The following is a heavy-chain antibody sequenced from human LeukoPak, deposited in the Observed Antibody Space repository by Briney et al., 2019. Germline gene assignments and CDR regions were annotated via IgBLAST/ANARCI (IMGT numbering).Heavy chain of an antibody. CDR2: INGDGSSA. D-gene: IGHD5-18*01. Sequence: GGSLRLSGAASGFAFNTYWMHWVRQAPGTGLVWVSRINGDGSSASYADFVKGRFTISRDNAKNTLYLQMNSLRAEETAIYYCARDKGYSIDQWGQGTLVTVSS. CDR3: ARDKGYSIDQ. V-gene: IGHV3-74*01. CDR1: GFAFNTYW. J-gene: IGHJ5*02.